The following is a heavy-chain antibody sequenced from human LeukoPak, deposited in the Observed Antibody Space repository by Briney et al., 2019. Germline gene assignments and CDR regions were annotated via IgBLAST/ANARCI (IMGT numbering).Heavy chain of an antibody. V-gene: IGHV4-59*01. J-gene: IGHJ4*02. CDR2: IYYSGST. D-gene: IGHD6-19*01. CDR3: ASMNSSGWVYYFDY. CDR1: GGSISSYY. Sequence: PSETLSLTCTVSGGSISSYYWSWIRQPPGKGLEWIGYIYYSGSTNYNPSLKSRVTISVDTSKNQFSLKLSSVTAADTAVYYCASMNSSGWVYYFDYWGQGTLVTVSS.